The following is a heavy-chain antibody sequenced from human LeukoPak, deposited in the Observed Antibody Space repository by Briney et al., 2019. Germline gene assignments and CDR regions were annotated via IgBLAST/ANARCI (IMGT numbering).Heavy chain of an antibody. Sequence: PGGSLRLSCAASGFTFSNYAMSWVRQAPGKGLEWVSGIRGSGDSTYFADSVKGRFTISRDNSKNTVYLQMNRLRAEDTAVYYCAKDNYHANSGTFDYWGQGTLVTVSS. J-gene: IGHJ4*02. CDR1: GFTFSNYA. D-gene: IGHD1-1*01. V-gene: IGHV3-23*01. CDR2: IRGSGDST. CDR3: AKDNYHANSGTFDY.